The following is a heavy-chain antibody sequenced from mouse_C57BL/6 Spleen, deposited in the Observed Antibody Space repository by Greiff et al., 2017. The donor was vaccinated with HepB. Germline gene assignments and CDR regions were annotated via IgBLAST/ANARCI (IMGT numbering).Heavy chain of an antibody. J-gene: IGHJ3*01. D-gene: IGHD1-1*01. CDR1: GYTFTDYE. CDR3: TRPYGSSSPFAY. Sequence: QVQLKQSGAELVRPGASVTLSCKASGYTFTDYEMHWVKQTPVHGLEWIGAIDPETGGTAYNQKFKGKAILTADKSSSTAYMELRSLTSEDSAVYYCTRPYGSSSPFAYWGQGTLVTVSA. CDR2: IDPETGGT. V-gene: IGHV1-15*01.